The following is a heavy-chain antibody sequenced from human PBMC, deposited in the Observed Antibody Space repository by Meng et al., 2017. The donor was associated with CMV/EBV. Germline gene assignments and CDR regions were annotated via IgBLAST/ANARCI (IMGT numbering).Heavy chain of an antibody. CDR3: ASEEYSHGLEYYDYGMDV. D-gene: IGHD5-18*01. Sequence: GGSLRLSCAASGFTFSSNSMNWFRQPPGKGLEWVSSISSSSSYIYYADPVKGRFTISRDKAKNSLYLQMNSLRAEDAAVYYCASEEYSHGLEYYDYGMDVWGQGTTVTVSS. J-gene: IGHJ6*02. V-gene: IGHV3-21*01. CDR2: ISSSSSYI. CDR1: GFTFSSNS.